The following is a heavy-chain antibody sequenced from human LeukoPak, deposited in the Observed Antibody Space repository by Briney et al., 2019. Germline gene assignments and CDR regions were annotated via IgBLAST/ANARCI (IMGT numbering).Heavy chain of an antibody. CDR1: AVMFSDYW. D-gene: IGHD2-2*01. V-gene: IGHV3-7*01. Sequence: GSLRLSCAGSAVMFSDYWMAWARQAPGKGLECVANIKEDGSEKYYVDSVKGRFTISRENAKNSLYLQMNSLRAEDTAVYYCARSFYGHDPYYCYMDVWGKGTTVTVSS. CDR2: IKEDGSEK. CDR3: ARSFYGHDPYYCYMDV. J-gene: IGHJ6*03.